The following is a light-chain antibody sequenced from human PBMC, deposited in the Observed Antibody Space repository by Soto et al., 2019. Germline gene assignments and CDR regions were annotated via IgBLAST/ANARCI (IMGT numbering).Light chain of an antibody. Sequence: QSALTQPASVSGSPGQSITISCXGTSXXXGGYNSVSWYQQHPGKAPKLMIYDVSNRPSGVSNRFSGSKSGNTASLTISGLQAEDEADYYCSSYTSSSTAYVFGTGTKVT. J-gene: IGLJ1*01. CDR1: SXXXGGYNS. CDR2: DVS. V-gene: IGLV2-14*01. CDR3: SSYTSSSTAYV.